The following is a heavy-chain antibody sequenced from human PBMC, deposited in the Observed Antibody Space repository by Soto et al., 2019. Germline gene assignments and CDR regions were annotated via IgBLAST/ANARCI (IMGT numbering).Heavy chain of an antibody. V-gene: IGHV4-4*07. Sequence: PSETLSLTCTVSGASMNRYHWSWIRQPAGKGLEWIGHIHSSGSTNYNPSLRSRVTMSVDTSKNQFSLRLMSLTAADTAVYYCARDQGVAAAGITWFDPWGQGSLVTVSS. D-gene: IGHD6-13*01. J-gene: IGHJ5*02. CDR2: IHSSGST. CDR1: GASMNRYH. CDR3: ARDQGVAAAGITWFDP.